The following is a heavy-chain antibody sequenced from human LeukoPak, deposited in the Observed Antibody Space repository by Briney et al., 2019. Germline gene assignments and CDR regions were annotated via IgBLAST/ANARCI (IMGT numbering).Heavy chain of an antibody. D-gene: IGHD1-1*01. V-gene: IGHV3-53*01. CDR1: GFTVSSNY. J-gene: IGHJ4*02. Sequence: PGWSLRLSCAASGFTVSSNYMSWVRQAPGKGLEWVSVIYSGGTTYYADSVKGRFTISRDNSKNTLYLQMNSLRAEDTAVYYCARTGNPATGDYWGQGTLVTVSS. CDR3: ARTGNPATGDY. CDR2: IYSGGTT.